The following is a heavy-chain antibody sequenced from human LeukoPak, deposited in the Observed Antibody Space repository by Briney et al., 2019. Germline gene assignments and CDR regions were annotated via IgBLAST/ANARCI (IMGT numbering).Heavy chain of an antibody. J-gene: IGHJ6*03. Sequence: SETLSLTCTVSGGSISSSSYYWGWIRQPPVKGLEWIGSIYYSGSTYYNPSLKSRVTISVDTSKNQFSLKLSSVTAADTAVYYCARGGSGWNYYYYYMDVWGKGTTVTISS. V-gene: IGHV4-39*07. CDR1: GGSISSSSYY. CDR3: ARGGSGWNYYYYYMDV. D-gene: IGHD6-19*01. CDR2: IYYSGST.